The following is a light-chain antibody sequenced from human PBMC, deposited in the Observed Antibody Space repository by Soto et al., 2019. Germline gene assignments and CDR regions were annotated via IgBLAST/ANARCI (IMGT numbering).Light chain of an antibody. V-gene: IGKV3-11*01. J-gene: IGKJ5*01. CDR1: QTISSY. CDR3: LQHNSYPIT. CDR2: DAS. Sequence: EIVLTQSPATLSLXPGERATLSCRASQTISSYLLWYQQKPGQAPRLVIYDASSRATGIPDRFSGSGSGTEFTLTISSLQPEDFGTYYCLQHNSYPITFGQGRRPAIK.